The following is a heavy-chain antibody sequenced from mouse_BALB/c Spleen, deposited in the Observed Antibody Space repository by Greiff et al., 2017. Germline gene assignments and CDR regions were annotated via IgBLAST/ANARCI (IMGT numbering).Heavy chain of an antibody. CDR3: ATSNWDEGAMDY. CDR2: INPSNGRT. V-gene: IGHV1S81*02. Sequence: QVQLKESGPELVKPGASVKLSCKASGYTFTSYWMHWVKQRPGQGLEWIGEINPSNGRTNYNEKFKSKATLTVDKSSSTAYMQLSSLTSEDSAVYYCATSNWDEGAMDYWGQGTSVTVSS. J-gene: IGHJ4*01. CDR1: GYTFTSYW. D-gene: IGHD4-1*01.